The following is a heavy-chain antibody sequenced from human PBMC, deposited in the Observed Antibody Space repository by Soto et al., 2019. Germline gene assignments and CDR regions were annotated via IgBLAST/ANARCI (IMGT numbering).Heavy chain of an antibody. CDR3: ARGTTYGGSLTPFGDYSSSYSWGDYYYYYYMDV. J-gene: IGHJ6*03. D-gene: IGHD6-6*01. CDR2: INAGNGNT. Sequence: ASVKVSCKASGYTFTSYAMHWVRQAPGQRLEWMGWINAGNGNTKYSQKFQGRVTITRDTSASTAYMELSSLRSEDTAGYYCARGTTYGGSLTPFGDYSSSYSWGDYYYYYYMDVWGKGTTVTVSS. V-gene: IGHV1-3*01. CDR1: GYTFTSYA.